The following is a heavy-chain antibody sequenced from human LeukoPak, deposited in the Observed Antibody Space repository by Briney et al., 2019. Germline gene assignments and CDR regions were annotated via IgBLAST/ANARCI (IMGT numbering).Heavy chain of an antibody. CDR3: ARLGRRVGYYNSSGYFFRY. V-gene: IGHV4-59*08. CDR2: IYYSGST. Sequence: SETLSLTCAVSGGSISSYYWSWIRQPPGKGLEWIGYIYYSGSTNYNPSLKSRVTISVDTSKNQFSLKLSSVTAADTAVYYCARLGRRVGYYNSSGYFFRYWGQGTLVTVSS. J-gene: IGHJ4*02. D-gene: IGHD3-22*01. CDR1: GGSISSYY.